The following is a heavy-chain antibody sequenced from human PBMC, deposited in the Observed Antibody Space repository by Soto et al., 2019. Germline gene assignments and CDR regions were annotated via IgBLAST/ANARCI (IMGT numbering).Heavy chain of an antibody. D-gene: IGHD6-13*01. J-gene: IGHJ4*02. CDR2: INPSGGST. V-gene: IGHV1-46*03. CDR3: ARGSYPGIAAAPLDY. CDR1: GYTFTSYY. Sequence: ASVKVSCKASGYTFTSYYMHWVRQAPGQGLERMGIINPSGGSTSYAQKFQGRVTMTRDTSTSTVYMELSSLRSEDTAVYYCARGSYPGIAAAPLDYWGQGTVVNVSS.